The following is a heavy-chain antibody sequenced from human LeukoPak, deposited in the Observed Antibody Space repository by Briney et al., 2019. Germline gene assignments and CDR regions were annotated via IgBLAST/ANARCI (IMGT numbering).Heavy chain of an antibody. V-gene: IGHV3-23*01. J-gene: IGHJ4*02. D-gene: IGHD6-19*01. CDR3: GNAGRQWLAEIDY. Sequence: GGSLRLSCAASGFTFSDYAMSWVRQAPGKGLDWVSGITASGDYTYYADSVKGRFTVSRDNSRNTVYLQMNSLRAEDTGVYYCGNAGRQWLAEIDYWGQGTLVTVSS. CDR1: GFTFSDYA. CDR2: ITASGDYT.